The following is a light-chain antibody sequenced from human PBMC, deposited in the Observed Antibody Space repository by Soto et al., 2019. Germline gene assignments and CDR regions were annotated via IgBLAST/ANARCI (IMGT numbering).Light chain of an antibody. J-gene: IGLJ1*01. CDR2: EVS. CDR1: SSDVGVYNF. CDR3: SSYTSSSTLDV. Sequence: QSVLTQPASVSGSPGQSITISCTGTSSDVGVYNFVSWYQQHPGKAPKLMIYEVSNRPSGVSNRFSGSKSGNTASLTISGLQAEDEADYYCSSYTSSSTLDVFGTGTKLTVL. V-gene: IGLV2-14*01.